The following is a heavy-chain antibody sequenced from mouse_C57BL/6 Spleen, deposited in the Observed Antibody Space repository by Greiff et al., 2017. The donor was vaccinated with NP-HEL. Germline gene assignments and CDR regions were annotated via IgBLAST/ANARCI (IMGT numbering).Heavy chain of an antibody. CDR2: IYPGDGDT. D-gene: IGHD2-4*01. V-gene: IGHV1-82*01. J-gene: IGHJ3*01. Sequence: QVQLKQSGPELVKPGASVKISCKASGYAFSSSWLNWVKQRPGKGLEWIGRIYPGDGDTHYNGKFKGKATLTADKSASTAYMPLSSLTSEDSAVDFCANDYDPAWFAYWGQGTLVTVSA. CDR3: ANDYDPAWFAY. CDR1: GYAFSSSW.